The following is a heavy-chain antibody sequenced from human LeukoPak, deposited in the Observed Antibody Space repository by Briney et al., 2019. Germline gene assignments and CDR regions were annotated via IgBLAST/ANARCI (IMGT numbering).Heavy chain of an antibody. Sequence: GGSLRLSCAASGFTFSSYAMSWVRQAPGKGLEWVSVISGGGDTYYADSVKGRFTISRDNSKNTLYLQMNSLRAEDTAIYYCARRYDSYSLDYWGQGTLVTVSS. CDR2: ISGGGDT. J-gene: IGHJ4*02. D-gene: IGHD3-22*01. V-gene: IGHV3-23*01. CDR1: GFTFSSYA. CDR3: ARRYDSYSLDY.